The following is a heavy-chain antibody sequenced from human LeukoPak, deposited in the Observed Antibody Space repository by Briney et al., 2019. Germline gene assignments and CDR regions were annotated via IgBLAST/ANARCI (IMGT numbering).Heavy chain of an antibody. CDR3: ARDQGYPRGRFDP. CDR1: GYTFTSYG. V-gene: IGHV1-18*01. Sequence: ASVKIFCKASGYTFTSYGFSWLRQAPGQGLEWMGWISAYNGNTNYAQKLQGRVTMTTDTSTSTAYMELRSLRSDDTVVYYCARDQGYPRGRFDPWGQGTLVTVSS. J-gene: IGHJ5*02. CDR2: ISAYNGNT. D-gene: IGHD3-10*01.